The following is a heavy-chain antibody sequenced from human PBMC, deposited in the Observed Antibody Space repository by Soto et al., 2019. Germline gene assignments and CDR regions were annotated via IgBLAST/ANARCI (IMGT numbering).Heavy chain of an antibody. CDR1: GGSISSYY. J-gene: IGHJ3*02. Sequence: SETLSLTCTVSGGSISSYYWSWIRQPPGKGLEWIGYIYYSGSTNYNPSLKSRVTISEDTSKNQFSLKLSSVTAADTAVYYCARDEEAGEGTVAFDIWGQGTMVTVSS. D-gene: IGHD7-27*01. CDR3: ARDEEAGEGTVAFDI. CDR2: IYYSGST. V-gene: IGHV4-59*01.